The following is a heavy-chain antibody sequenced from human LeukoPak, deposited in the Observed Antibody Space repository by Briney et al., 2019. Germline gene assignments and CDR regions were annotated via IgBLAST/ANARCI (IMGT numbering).Heavy chain of an antibody. Sequence: PSQTLSLTCTVSGGSISSGGYYWRWIRQHPGTGLEWIGYIYYSGSTYYNPSLKSRVTISVDTSKNQFSLKLSSVTAADTAVYYCARGYWGTIFGVVGCAFDIWGQGTMVTVSS. J-gene: IGHJ3*02. CDR1: GGSISSGGYY. CDR2: IYYSGST. CDR3: ARGYWGTIFGVVGCAFDI. D-gene: IGHD3-3*01. V-gene: IGHV4-31*03.